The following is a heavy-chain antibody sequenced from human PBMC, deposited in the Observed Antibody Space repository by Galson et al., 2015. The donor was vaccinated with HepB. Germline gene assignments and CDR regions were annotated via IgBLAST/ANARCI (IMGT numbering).Heavy chain of an antibody. D-gene: IGHD2-2*01. CDR3: AREVDCSSSSCYGGIGDWFDP. V-gene: IGHV3-30*04. CDR2: IPFDGGSN. J-gene: IGHJ5*02. Sequence: SLRLSCAASGFTFNNYDMHWVRQAPGKGLEWVAVIPFDGGSNYYADSVKGRFTISRDNSKNTLYLQMNSLRTDDTAVYYCAREVDCSSSSCYGGIGDWFDPWGQGTLVSVSS. CDR1: GFTFNNYD.